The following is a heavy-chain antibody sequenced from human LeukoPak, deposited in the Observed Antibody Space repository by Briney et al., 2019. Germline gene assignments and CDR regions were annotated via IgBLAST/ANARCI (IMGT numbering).Heavy chain of an antibody. J-gene: IGHJ6*03. CDR3: ARDPYSGNYGNYYYYYMDV. CDR2: IKKDGSEK. V-gene: IGHV3-7*01. CDR1: GYTFTSYG. Sequence: SCKASGYTFTSYGISWVRQAPGKGLEWVANIKKDGSEKYYVDSVKGRFTISRDNAKNSLYLQMNSLRAEDTAVYYCARDPYSGNYGNYYYYYMDVWGKGTTVTISS. D-gene: IGHD1-26*01.